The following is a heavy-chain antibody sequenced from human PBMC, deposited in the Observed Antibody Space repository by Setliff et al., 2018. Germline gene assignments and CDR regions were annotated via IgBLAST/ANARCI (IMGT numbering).Heavy chain of an antibody. D-gene: IGHD1-7*01. CDR1: GFTLSAYA. CDR2: IYSGDRST. Sequence: GGSLRLSCAVSGFTLSAYAMSWVRQAPGKGLEWVSVIYSGDRSTFYTDSVKGRFTISRDSSKNTLYLQMNSLRAEDTAVYYCAKPRVELRWGFESWGQGTLVTVSS. J-gene: IGHJ4*02. CDR3: AKPRVELRWGFES. V-gene: IGHV3-23*03.